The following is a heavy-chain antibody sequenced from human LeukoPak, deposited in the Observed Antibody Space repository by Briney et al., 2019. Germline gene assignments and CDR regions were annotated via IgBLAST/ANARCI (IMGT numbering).Heavy chain of an antibody. Sequence: GGSLRLSCAASGFTFSGSAMHWVRQASGKGLEWVGRIRSKANSYATAYAASVKGRFTISRDDSKNTAYLQMNSLKTEDTAVYYCARVNVEMATSNDYWGQGTLVTVSS. V-gene: IGHV3-73*01. CDR1: GFTFSGSA. J-gene: IGHJ4*02. D-gene: IGHD5-24*01. CDR2: IRSKANSYAT. CDR3: ARVNVEMATSNDY.